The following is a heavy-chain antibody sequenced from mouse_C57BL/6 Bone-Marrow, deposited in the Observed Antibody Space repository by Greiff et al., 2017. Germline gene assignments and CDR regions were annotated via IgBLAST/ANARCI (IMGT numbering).Heavy chain of an antibody. Sequence: VQLQQPGAELVKPGASVKLSCKASGYTFTSYWMQWVKQRPGQGLEWIGEIDPSDSDTNYNQKFKGKATLTVDTSSSTAYMQLSSLTAEDSAVYYCAREVATPGAFAYWGQGTLVTVSA. V-gene: IGHV1-50*01. D-gene: IGHD1-1*01. J-gene: IGHJ3*01. CDR3: AREVATPGAFAY. CDR1: GYTFTSYW. CDR2: IDPSDSDT.